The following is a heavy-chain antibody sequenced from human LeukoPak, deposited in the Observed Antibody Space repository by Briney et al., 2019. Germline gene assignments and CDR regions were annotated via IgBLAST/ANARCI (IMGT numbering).Heavy chain of an antibody. Sequence: PGGSLRLSCAASGFTFSSYAMSWVRQAPGKGLEWVSSISWNSGSIGYADSVKGRFTISRDNAKNSLYLQMNSLRAEDTALYYCAKDVTYSSSWYSFDYWGQGTLVTVSS. J-gene: IGHJ4*02. CDR1: GFTFSSYA. CDR3: AKDVTYSSSWYSFDY. CDR2: ISWNSGSI. D-gene: IGHD6-13*01. V-gene: IGHV3-9*01.